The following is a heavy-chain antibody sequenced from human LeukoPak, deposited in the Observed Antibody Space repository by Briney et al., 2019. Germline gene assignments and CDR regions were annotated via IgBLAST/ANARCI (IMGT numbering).Heavy chain of an antibody. J-gene: IGHJ5*02. CDR1: GYTFTNYA. CDR3: ARDRGGEVGYCSGGSCYDENWFDP. Sequence: ASAKVSCKASGYTFTNYAISWVRQPPGPGHEWMGWISAYNGNTNYAQKLQGRGTMTTDTSTSIVYMELRSLRSDDAAVYYCARDRGGEVGYCSGGSCYDENWFDPWGQGTRVTVSS. V-gene: IGHV1-18*01. D-gene: IGHD2-15*01. CDR2: ISAYNGNT.